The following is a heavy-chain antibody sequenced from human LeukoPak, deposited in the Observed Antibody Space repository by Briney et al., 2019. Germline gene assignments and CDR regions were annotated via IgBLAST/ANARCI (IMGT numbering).Heavy chain of an antibody. CDR3: ARDRRGRAVAKPYYYNGMDV. CDR1: GGTFSSYA. V-gene: IGHV1-18*01. J-gene: IGHJ6*04. Sequence: ASVKVSCKASGGTFSSYAISWVRRAPGQGLEWMGWISAYNGDTKYAQKFQGRVTMTTDTSTRTAYMEVRSLRSDDTAVYYCARDRRGRAVAKPYYYNGMDVWGEGTTVTVSS. D-gene: IGHD6-19*01. CDR2: ISAYNGDT.